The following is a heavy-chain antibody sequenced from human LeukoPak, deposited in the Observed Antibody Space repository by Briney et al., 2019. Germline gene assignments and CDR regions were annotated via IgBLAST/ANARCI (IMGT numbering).Heavy chain of an antibody. D-gene: IGHD3-22*01. V-gene: IGHV3-33*06. CDR1: GFTFSSYG. CDR3: AKDDSSGYPFDY. Sequence: PGGSLRLSCAASGFTFSSYGMHWVRQAPGKGLEWVAVIWYDGSNKYYADSVKGRFTISRDNPKNTLYLQMNSLRAEDTAVYYCAKDDSSGYPFDYWGQGTLVTVSS. CDR2: IWYDGSNK. J-gene: IGHJ4*02.